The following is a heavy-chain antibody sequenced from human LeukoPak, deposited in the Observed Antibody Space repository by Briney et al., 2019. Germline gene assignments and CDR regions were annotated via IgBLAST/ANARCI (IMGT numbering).Heavy chain of an antibody. CDR3: ARAFYSGSLGGAFDI. J-gene: IGHJ3*02. V-gene: IGHV1-69*05. Sequence: SVKVSCKAPGGTFSSYAISWVRQAPGQGLEWMGGIIPIFGTANYAQKFQGRVTITTDESTSTAYMELSSLRSEDTAVYYCARAFYSGSLGGAFDIWGQGTMVTVSS. D-gene: IGHD6-6*01. CDR2: IIPIFGTA. CDR1: GGTFSSYA.